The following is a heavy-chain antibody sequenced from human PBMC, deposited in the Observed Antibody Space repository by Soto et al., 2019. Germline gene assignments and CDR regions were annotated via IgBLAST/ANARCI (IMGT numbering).Heavy chain of an antibody. J-gene: IGHJ6*02. Sequence: LGGSLRLSCAASEFTFSSYAMSWVRQAPGKGLEWVSIISGSGGSTNYADSVKGRFTISRDNPKNTLYLQMNSLRAEDTAVYYCAKDLGYNFWSGSNGMDVWGQGTTVTVSS. CDR3: AKDLGYNFWSGSNGMDV. V-gene: IGHV3-23*01. CDR1: EFTFSSYA. D-gene: IGHD3-3*01. CDR2: ISGSGGST.